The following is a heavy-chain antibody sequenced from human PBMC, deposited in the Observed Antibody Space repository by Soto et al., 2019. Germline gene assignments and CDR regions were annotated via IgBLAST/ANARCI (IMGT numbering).Heavy chain of an antibody. V-gene: IGHV4-31*03. CDR2: IFFSGNT. J-gene: IGHJ4*02. D-gene: IGHD4-17*01. CDR3: ARDNYGGMLYF. CDR1: GGSILNGGHY. Sequence: SETLSLTCTVSGGSILNGGHYWTWIRQHPGKGLEWIGKIFFSGNTHYNPALKSRLTFSVDTTKNQFSLKLSSVTAADTAIYYCARDNYGGMLYFSGPGTLVTVSS.